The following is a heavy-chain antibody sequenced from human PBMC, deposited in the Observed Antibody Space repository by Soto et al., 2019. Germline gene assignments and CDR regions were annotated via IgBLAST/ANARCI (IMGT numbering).Heavy chain of an antibody. V-gene: IGHV4-59*01. CDR3: ASSLGGVTYY. J-gene: IGHJ4*02. D-gene: IGHD3-16*01. Sequence: LSLTCTVSAASFSKYYWSWIRQPPGKGLEWIGYIYFNGNTNYNPSLKRRVTISIDTSKKQISLNLTSVTDADTAVYYCASSLGGVTYYWGQGTLVTVSS. CDR1: AASFSKYY. CDR2: IYFNGNT.